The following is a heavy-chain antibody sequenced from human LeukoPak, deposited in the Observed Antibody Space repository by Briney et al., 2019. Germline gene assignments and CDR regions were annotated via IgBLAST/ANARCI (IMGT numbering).Heavy chain of an antibody. V-gene: IGHV3-21*05. CDR3: SRGLRLAFDP. D-gene: IGHD3-3*02. J-gene: IGHJ5*02. Sequence: GGSQRLSYAPSGFTFSDYSMNWVRQAPGEWLGWISYVGISSGYTKYADSVKGRFTIAGDRAKKSVFLQITDMQVQDTAVYYFSRGLRLAFDPWGEGTLVTVSS. CDR2: VGISSGYT. CDR1: GFTFSDYS.